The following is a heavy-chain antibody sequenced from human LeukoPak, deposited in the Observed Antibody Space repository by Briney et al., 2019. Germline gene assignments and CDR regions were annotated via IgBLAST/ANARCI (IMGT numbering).Heavy chain of an antibody. V-gene: IGHV4-59*08. D-gene: IGHD3-22*01. CDR2: IYYSGST. CDR3: ARAPTYYYDSSGYSRAFDI. Sequence: PSETLSLTCTVSGGSISSYYWSWIRQPPGKGLEWIGYIYYSGSTNYNPSLKSRVTISVDTSKNQFSLKLSSVTAADTAVYYCARAPTYYYDSSGYSRAFDIWGQGTMVTVSS. CDR1: GGSISSYY. J-gene: IGHJ3*02.